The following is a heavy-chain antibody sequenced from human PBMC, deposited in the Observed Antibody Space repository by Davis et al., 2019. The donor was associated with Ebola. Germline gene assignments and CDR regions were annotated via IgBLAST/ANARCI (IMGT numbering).Heavy chain of an antibody. V-gene: IGHV3-30*03. D-gene: IGHD6-13*01. CDR3: ARGEAAAGTIFRWYFDY. CDR2: ISYDGSNK. Sequence: PGGSLRLSCAASGFTFSSYGMHWVRQAPGKGLEWVAVISYDGSNKYYADSVKGRFTISRDNSKNTLYLQMNSLRAEDTAVYYCARGEAAAGTIFRWYFDYWGQGTLVTVSS. J-gene: IGHJ4*02. CDR1: GFTFSSYG.